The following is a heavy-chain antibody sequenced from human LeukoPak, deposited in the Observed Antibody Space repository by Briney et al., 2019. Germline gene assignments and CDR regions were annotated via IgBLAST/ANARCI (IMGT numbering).Heavy chain of an antibody. CDR2: TWYDGSNK. J-gene: IGHJ4*02. V-gene: IGHV3-33*01. D-gene: IGHD6-19*01. CDR3: ARSRAGGHASGCDY. CDR1: GFTFSSYG. Sequence: PEGSVRLSCAASGFTFSSYGMQWVRQAPGKGPEWVAVTWYDGSNKYNADAVQGRLTNPRDNPKNTLYLEINSLRAEDTAVYYCARSRAGGHASGCDYWGQGTLVSVSS.